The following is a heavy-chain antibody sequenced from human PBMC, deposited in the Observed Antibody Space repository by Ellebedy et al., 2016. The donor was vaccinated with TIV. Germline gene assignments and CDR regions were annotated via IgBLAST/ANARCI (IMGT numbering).Heavy chain of an antibody. CDR3: ARRNISITASDAFDI. D-gene: IGHD2/OR15-2a*01. CDR1: GFSLSSDGVG. J-gene: IGHJ3*02. V-gene: IGHV2-5*02. Sequence: SGPTLVKPTQTLTLTCTFSGFSLSSDGVGVVWIRQPPGKALEWLAVIYWDDDKRYSPSLESRLTLTKDTSKNQVVLTMTNMDPVDTGTYYCARRNISITASDAFDIWGHGTMVTVSS. CDR2: IYWDDDK.